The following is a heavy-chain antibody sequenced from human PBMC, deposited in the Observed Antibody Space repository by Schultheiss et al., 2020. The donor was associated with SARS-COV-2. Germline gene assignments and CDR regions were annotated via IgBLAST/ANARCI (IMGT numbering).Heavy chain of an antibody. Sequence: SETLSLTCTVSGGSISSGGYYWSWIRQHPGKGLEWIGYIYHSGSDSTNYNPSLKSRVTISVDTSKNQFYLKLSSVTAADTAFYYCARAHYYDSTGYYSGTFDIWGQGTMVTVSS. CDR1: GGSISSGGYY. V-gene: IGHV4-61*08. CDR3: ARAHYYDSTGYYSGTFDI. D-gene: IGHD3-22*01. J-gene: IGHJ3*02. CDR2: IYHSGSDST.